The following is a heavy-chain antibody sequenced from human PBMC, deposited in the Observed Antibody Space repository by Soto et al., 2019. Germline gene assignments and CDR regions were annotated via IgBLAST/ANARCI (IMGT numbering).Heavy chain of an antibody. D-gene: IGHD2-15*01. CDR1: GYSFTSYW. Sequence: GESLKISCKGSGYSFTSYWIGWVRQMPGKGLEWMGIIYPGDSGTRYSPSFQGQVTISADKSISTAYLQWSSLKASDTAMYYCAITLCSGGSCYLEDGMDVWGQGTTVTVSS. V-gene: IGHV5-51*01. CDR2: IYPGDSGT. J-gene: IGHJ6*02. CDR3: AITLCSGGSCYLEDGMDV.